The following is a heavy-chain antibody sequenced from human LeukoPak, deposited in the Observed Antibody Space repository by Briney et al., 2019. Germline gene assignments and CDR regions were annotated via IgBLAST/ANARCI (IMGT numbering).Heavy chain of an antibody. D-gene: IGHD1-26*01. V-gene: IGHV4-59*01. J-gene: IGHJ2*01. CDR3: AGRGSYRHWDWYFDL. Sequence: SETLSLTCTVSGGSISSYYWSWIRQPPGKGLEWIGYIYYSGSTNYNPSLKGRVTISVDTSKNQFSLKLSSVTAADTAVYYCAGRGSYRHWDWYFDLWGRGTLVTVSS. CDR2: IYYSGST. CDR1: GGSISSYY.